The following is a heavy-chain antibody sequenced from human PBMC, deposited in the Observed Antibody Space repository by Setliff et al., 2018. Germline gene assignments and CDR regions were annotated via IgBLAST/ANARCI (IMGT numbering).Heavy chain of an antibody. V-gene: IGHV4-39*01. Sequence: PSETLSLTCTVSGGSISSSSYYWGWIRQPPGKGLEWIGSIYYSGSTYYNPSLKSRITISVDTSKKQFSLKLSSVTATDTAVYYRARQRRWFGPQPIDYWGQGTLVTVSS. CDR3: ARQRRWFGPQPIDY. CDR1: GGSISSSSYY. D-gene: IGHD3-10*01. CDR2: IYYSGST. J-gene: IGHJ4*02.